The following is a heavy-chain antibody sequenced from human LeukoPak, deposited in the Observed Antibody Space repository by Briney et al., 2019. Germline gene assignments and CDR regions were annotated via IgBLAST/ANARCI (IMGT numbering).Heavy chain of an antibody. CDR2: IYYSGST. CDR3: ARVYSSSPPGAFDI. V-gene: IGHV4-31*03. J-gene: IGHJ3*02. CDR1: GGSISSGGYS. D-gene: IGHD6-13*01. Sequence: PSQTLSLTCTVSGGSISSGGYSWSWIRRHPGKGLEWIGYIYYSGSTYYNPSLKSRVTISVDTSKNRFSLKLSSVTAADTAVYYCARVYSSSPPGAFDIWGQGTMVTVSS.